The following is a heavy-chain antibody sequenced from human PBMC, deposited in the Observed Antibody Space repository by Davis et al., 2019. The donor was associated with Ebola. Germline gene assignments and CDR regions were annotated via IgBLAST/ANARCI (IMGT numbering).Heavy chain of an antibody. V-gene: IGHV3-21*01. D-gene: IGHD3-3*01. CDR2: ISSDSNYI. J-gene: IGHJ4*02. Sequence: ESLKISCAASGFTFSSYSMNWVRQVPGKGLEWVSSISSDSNYIYYADSVKGRFTISRDNAKNSLYLQMNSLRAEDTAVYYCGGYYWGQGTLVTVSS. CDR3: GGYY. CDR1: GFTFSSYS.